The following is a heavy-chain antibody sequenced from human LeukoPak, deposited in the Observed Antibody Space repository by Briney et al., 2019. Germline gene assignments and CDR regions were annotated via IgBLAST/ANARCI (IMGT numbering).Heavy chain of an antibody. CDR2: INHRGST. Sequence: SETLSLTCTVSGGSISSYYWSWIRQPPGKGLEWIGEINHRGSTNYNPSLKSRVTISVDTSKNQFSLKLSSVTAADTAVYYCARGDMVRGLVYWGQGTLVTVSS. J-gene: IGHJ4*02. V-gene: IGHV4-34*01. D-gene: IGHD3-10*01. CDR1: GGSISSYY. CDR3: ARGDMVRGLVY.